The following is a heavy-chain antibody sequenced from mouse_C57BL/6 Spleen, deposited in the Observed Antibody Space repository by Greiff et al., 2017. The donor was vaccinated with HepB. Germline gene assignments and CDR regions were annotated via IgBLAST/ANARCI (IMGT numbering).Heavy chain of an antibody. V-gene: IGHV1-15*01. Sequence: QVQLQQSGAELVRPGASVTLSCKASGYTFTDYDMHWVKQTPVHGLEWIGAIDPETGGTAYNQKFKGKAILTADKSSSTAYMELRSLTSEDSAVYYCTRTGSSSWFAYWGQGTLVTVSA. CDR3: TRTGSSSWFAY. CDR1: GYTFTDYD. CDR2: IDPETGGT. D-gene: IGHD1-1*01. J-gene: IGHJ3*01.